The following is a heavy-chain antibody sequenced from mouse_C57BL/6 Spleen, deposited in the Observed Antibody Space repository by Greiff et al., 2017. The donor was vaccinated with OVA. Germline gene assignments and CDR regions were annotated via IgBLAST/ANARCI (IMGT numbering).Heavy chain of an antibody. V-gene: IGHV1-80*01. CDR3: ARDGITPYFDV. Sequence: VQLQESGAELVKPGASVKISCKASGYAFSSYWMNWVKQRPGKGLEWIGQIYPGDGDTNYNGKFKGKATLTADKSSSTAYMQLSSLTSEDSAVYFCARDGITPYFDVWGTGTTVTVSS. CDR1: GYAFSSYW. J-gene: IGHJ1*03. D-gene: IGHD1-1*01. CDR2: IYPGDGDT.